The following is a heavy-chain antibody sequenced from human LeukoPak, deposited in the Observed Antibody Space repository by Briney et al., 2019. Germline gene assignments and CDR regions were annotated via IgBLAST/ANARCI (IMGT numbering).Heavy chain of an antibody. CDR2: IYTSGST. J-gene: IGHJ6*03. Sequence: SETLSLTSTVSGGSISSGSYYWSWIRQPAGKGLEWIGRIYTSGSTNYNPSLKSRVTISVDTSKNQFSLKLSSVTAADTAVYYCARGRTTAVLYYYYYMDVWGKGTTVTISS. D-gene: IGHD4-17*01. CDR1: GGSISSGSYY. V-gene: IGHV4-61*02. CDR3: ARGRTTAVLYYYYYMDV.